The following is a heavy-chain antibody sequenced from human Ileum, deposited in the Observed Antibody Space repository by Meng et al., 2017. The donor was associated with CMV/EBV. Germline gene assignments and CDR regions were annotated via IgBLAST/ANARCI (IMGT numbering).Heavy chain of an antibody. J-gene: IGHJ4*02. CDR2: IQYDGSNK. CDR1: GFTFSSYW. V-gene: IGHV3-30*02. CDR3: AKSFPVRGVFIDY. Sequence: GGSLRLSCAASGFTFSSYWMSWVRQAPGKGLEWVAFIQYDGSNKYYADSVKGRFTISRDNSKNTLYLQMNSLRTEDTAVYYCAKSFPVRGVFIDYWGQGTLVTVSS. D-gene: IGHD3-10*01.